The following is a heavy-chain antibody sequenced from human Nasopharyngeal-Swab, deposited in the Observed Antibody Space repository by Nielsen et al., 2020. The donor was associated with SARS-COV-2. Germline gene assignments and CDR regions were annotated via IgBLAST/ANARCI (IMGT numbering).Heavy chain of an antibody. CDR3: AGLSAGDAFDI. Sequence: ASVKVSCKASGYTFTSYDINWVRQATGQGLEWMGWMNPNSGGTNYAQKFQGRVTMTRDTSISTAYMELSRLRSDDTAVYYCAGLSAGDAFDIWGQGTMVTVSS. CDR1: GYTFTSYD. CDR2: MNPNSGGT. V-gene: IGHV1-2*02. J-gene: IGHJ3*02.